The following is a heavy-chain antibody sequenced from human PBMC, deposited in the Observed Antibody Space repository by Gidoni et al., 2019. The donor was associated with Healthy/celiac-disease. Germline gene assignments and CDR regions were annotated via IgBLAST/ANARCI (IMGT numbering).Heavy chain of an antibody. D-gene: IGHD5-18*01. V-gene: IGHV1-18*04. CDR2: ISAYNGNT. CDR3: AREREGYSYGSTDY. CDR1: GYPFPSYG. J-gene: IGHJ4*02. Sequence: QVQRVQPGAEVKKPGPSGQVAGKASGYPFPSYGISWVRQAPGQGLEWMGWISAYNGNTNYAQKLQGRVTMTTDTSTSTAYMELRSLRSDDTAVYYCAREREGYSYGSTDYWGQGTLVTVSS.